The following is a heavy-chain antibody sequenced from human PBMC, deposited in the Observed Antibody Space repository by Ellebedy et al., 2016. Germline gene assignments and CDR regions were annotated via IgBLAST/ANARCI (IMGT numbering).Heavy chain of an antibody. Sequence: GESLKISXAVSGFTFSSHWMHWVRQAPGKGLVWVSRISTDGSSTNYADSVKGRFTVSRDNAKNTLDLKVNSLRVADTAVYYCARGRLEDWGQGTLVTVSS. D-gene: IGHD2-15*01. J-gene: IGHJ4*02. CDR1: GFTFSSHW. CDR2: ISTDGSST. V-gene: IGHV3-74*01. CDR3: ARGRLED.